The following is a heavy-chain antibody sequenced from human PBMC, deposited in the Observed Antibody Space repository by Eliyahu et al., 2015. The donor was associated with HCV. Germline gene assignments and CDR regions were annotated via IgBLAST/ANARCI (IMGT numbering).Heavy chain of an antibody. V-gene: IGHV3-33*01. CDR2: IWYDGSNK. CDR1: GFTFSXYX. J-gene: IGHJ5*02. D-gene: IGHD3-10*01. CDR3: ARDRAPYYYGSGSYNRPVNWFDP. Sequence: QVQLVESGGGVVQPGRSLRLSCXASGFTFSXYXXXWVXRAPGKGLEWVAVIWYDGSNKYYADSVKGRFTISRDNSKNTLYLQMNSLRAEDTAVYYCARDRAPYYYGSGSYNRPVNWFDPWGQGTLVTVSS.